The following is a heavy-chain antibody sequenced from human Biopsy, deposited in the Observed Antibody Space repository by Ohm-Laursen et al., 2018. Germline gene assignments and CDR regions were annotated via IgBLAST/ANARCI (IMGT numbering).Heavy chain of an antibody. D-gene: IGHD5-12*01. CDR1: GYSVTNDYY. J-gene: IGHJ6*02. Sequence: SQTLSLTCAVSGYSVTNDYYWGWIRQPPGKGLEWIGNIYYDGITYYNPSLKSRVAMSEDTSKNQFSLRLAPVTAADTAVYYCARVAGGYAYYYGMDVWGQGTTVIVSS. CDR2: IYYDGIT. V-gene: IGHV4-38-2*01. CDR3: ARVAGGYAYYYGMDV.